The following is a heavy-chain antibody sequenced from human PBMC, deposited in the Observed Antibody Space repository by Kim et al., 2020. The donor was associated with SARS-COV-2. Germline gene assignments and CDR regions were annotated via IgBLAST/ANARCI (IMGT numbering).Heavy chain of an antibody. Sequence: GGSLRLSCAASGFTFSSYGMHWVRQAPGKGLEWVAVIWYDGSNKYYADSVKGRFTISRDNSKNTLYLQMNSLRAEDTAVYYCAKVGDRDGYNSRYYYYYYGMDVWGQGTTVTVSS. CDR3: AKVGDRDGYNSRYYYYYYGMDV. CDR1: GFTFSSYG. D-gene: IGHD5-12*01. J-gene: IGHJ6*02. V-gene: IGHV3-33*06. CDR2: IWYDGSNK.